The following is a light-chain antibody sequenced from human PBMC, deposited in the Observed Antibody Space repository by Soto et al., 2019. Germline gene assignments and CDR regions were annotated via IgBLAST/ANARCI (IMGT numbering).Light chain of an antibody. CDR2: DNN. Sequence: QSVLTQPPSVSGAPGQRVTISCTGSGSNIGAGYDVHWYQHLPGTAPKLLIYDNNNRPSGVPDRFSGSKSGTSASLAITGLQAEDEADYYCQSYDSSLSGSVVFGGGTKVTV. CDR1: GSNIGAGYD. V-gene: IGLV1-40*01. J-gene: IGLJ2*01. CDR3: QSYDSSLSGSVV.